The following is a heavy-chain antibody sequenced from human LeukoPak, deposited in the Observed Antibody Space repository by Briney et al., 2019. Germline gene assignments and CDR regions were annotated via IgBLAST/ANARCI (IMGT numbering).Heavy chain of an antibody. Sequence: SETLSLTCAVYGGSFSGYYWSWIRQPPGKGLEWIGEIDHSGSTNYNPSLKSRVTISVDTSKNQFSLRLSSVTAADTAVYYCASQRGWYGGFDYWGQGTLVTASS. CDR2: IDHSGST. V-gene: IGHV4-34*01. J-gene: IGHJ4*02. CDR1: GGSFSGYY. CDR3: ASQRGWYGGFDY. D-gene: IGHD6-19*01.